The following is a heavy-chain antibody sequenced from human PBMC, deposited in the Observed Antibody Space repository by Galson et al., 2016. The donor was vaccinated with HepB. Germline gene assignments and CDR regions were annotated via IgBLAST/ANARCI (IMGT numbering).Heavy chain of an antibody. CDR2: IGGSGGGT. V-gene: IGHV3-23*01. CDR1: GFTFSSYA. CDR3: AKDQLIVVVPAAGNWFGP. Sequence: SLRLSCAASGFTFSSYAMRWVRQAPGKGLEWVSAIGGSGGGTYYADSVKGRFTISRDNSKNTLYLEMNSLRTEDTAVYFCAKDQLIVVVPAAGNWFGPWGQGTRVTVS. J-gene: IGHJ5*02. D-gene: IGHD2-2*01.